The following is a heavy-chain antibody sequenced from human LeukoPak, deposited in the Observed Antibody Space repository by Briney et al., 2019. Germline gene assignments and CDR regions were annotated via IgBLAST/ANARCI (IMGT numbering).Heavy chain of an antibody. V-gene: IGHV3-74*01. D-gene: IGHD1-26*01. J-gene: IGHJ4*02. CDR2: INSDGSAT. Sequence: GGSLRLSCAASGFTFSSYWMSWVRQAPGKGLMWVSQINSDGSATSCADPVKGRFTISRDNAKNSLYLQMNSLRAEDTAVYYCAREPRAPQPPLDYWGQGTLVTVSS. CDR3: AREPRAPQPPLDY. CDR1: GFTFSSYW.